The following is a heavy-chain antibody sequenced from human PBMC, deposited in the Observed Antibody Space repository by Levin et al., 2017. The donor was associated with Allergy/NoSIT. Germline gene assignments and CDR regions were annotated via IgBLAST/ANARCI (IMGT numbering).Heavy chain of an antibody. J-gene: IGHJ6*03. D-gene: IGHD3-10*01. CDR2: IYHSGST. CDR1: GGSISSSNW. CDR3: AGGLRITMVQGVILNPRYYYYMDV. V-gene: IGHV4-4*02. Sequence: SQTLSLTCAVSGGSISSSNWWSWVRQPPGKGLEWIGEIYHSGSTNYNPSLKSRVTISVDKSKNQFSLKLSSVTAADTAVYYCAGGLRITMVQGVILNPRYYYYMDVWGKGTTVTVSS.